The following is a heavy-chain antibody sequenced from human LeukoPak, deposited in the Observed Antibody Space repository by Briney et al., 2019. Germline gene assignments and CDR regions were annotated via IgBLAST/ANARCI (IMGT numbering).Heavy chain of an antibody. J-gene: IGHJ4*02. Sequence: SETLSLTCAVYGGSFSGYYWSWIRQPPGKGLEWIGEINHSGSTNYNPSLKSRVTISVDTSKNQFSLKLSSVTAADTAVYYCARLDPRGPDDYWGQGTLVTVSS. CDR3: ARLDPRGPDDY. CDR1: GGSFSGYY. CDR2: INHSGST. V-gene: IGHV4-34*01. D-gene: IGHD2-2*03.